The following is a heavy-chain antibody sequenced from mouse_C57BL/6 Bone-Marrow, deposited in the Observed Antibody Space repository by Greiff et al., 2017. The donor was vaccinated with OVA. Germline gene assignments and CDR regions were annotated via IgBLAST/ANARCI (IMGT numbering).Heavy chain of an antibody. J-gene: IGHJ2*01. CDR1: GYTFTSYG. Sequence: LVESGAELARPGASVKLSCKASGYTFTSYGISWVKQRTGQGLEWIGEIYPRSGNTYYNEKFKGKATLTADKSSSTAYMELRSLTSEDSAVYFCARLYYDYDVGYWGQGTTLTVSS. CDR2: IYPRSGNT. CDR3: ARLYYDYDVGY. V-gene: IGHV1-81*01. D-gene: IGHD2-4*01.